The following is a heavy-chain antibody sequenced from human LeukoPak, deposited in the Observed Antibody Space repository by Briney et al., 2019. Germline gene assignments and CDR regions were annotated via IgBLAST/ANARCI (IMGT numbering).Heavy chain of an antibody. Sequence: GGSLRLSCAASGFTFSYHWMTWVRQAPGKGLEWVSAISGSGGSTYYADSVKGRFTISRDNSKNTLYLQMNSLRAEDTAVYYCAKDLGDAGQVVDYWGQGTLVTVSS. D-gene: IGHD1-26*01. CDR1: GFTFSYHW. J-gene: IGHJ4*02. CDR3: AKDLGDAGQVVDY. CDR2: ISGSGGST. V-gene: IGHV3-23*01.